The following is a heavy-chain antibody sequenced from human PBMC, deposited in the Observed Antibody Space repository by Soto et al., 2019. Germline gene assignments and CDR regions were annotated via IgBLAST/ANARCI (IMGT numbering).Heavy chain of an antibody. D-gene: IGHD2-8*01. CDR1: GFTFSSYG. Sequence: PWGSLRLSCAASGFTFSSYGMHWVRQAPGKGLEWVAVISYDGSNKYYADSVKGRFTISRDNSKNTLYLQMNSLRAEDTAVYYCAKDLGGYCTNGVCFYGMDVWGQGTTVTVS. J-gene: IGHJ6*02. CDR2: ISYDGSNK. CDR3: AKDLGGYCTNGVCFYGMDV. V-gene: IGHV3-30*18.